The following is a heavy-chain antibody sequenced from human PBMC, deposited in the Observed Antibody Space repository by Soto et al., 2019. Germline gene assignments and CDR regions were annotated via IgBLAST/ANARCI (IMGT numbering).Heavy chain of an antibody. J-gene: IGHJ4*02. CDR2: ISYDGNSK. Sequence: RRLSCAAPGFIFSNYVMHWVRQAPGKGLEWVAVISYDGNSKHYADSVKGRFTISRDNSKSTLYVQMSSLRAEDTAVYYCARSYCGDDCALDHWGQGTLVTVSS. D-gene: IGHD2-21*02. CDR1: GFIFSNYV. V-gene: IGHV3-30-3*01. CDR3: ARSYCGDDCALDH.